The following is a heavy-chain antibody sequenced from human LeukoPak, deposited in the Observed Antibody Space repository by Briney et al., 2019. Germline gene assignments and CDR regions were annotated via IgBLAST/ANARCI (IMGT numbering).Heavy chain of an antibody. CDR2: ISSSSSTI. Sequence: GSLRLSCAASEFTFSSYSMNWVRQAPGKGLEWVSYISSSSSTIYYADSVKGRFTISRDNAKNSLYLQMNSLRAEDTALYHCARDNNWNYYYYYMDVWGKGTTVTVSS. J-gene: IGHJ6*03. CDR3: ARDNNWNYYYYYMDV. CDR1: EFTFSSYS. D-gene: IGHD1-20*01. V-gene: IGHV3-48*01.